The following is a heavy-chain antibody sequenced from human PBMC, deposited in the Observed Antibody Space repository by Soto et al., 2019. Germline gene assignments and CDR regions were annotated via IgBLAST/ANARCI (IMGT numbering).Heavy chain of an antibody. CDR1: GASISGFY. D-gene: IGHD1-1*01. CDR3: VRDGTKTLRDWFDP. J-gene: IGHJ5*02. V-gene: IGHV4-4*07. Sequence: SETLSLTCTVSGASISGFYWSWIRKSAGKGLEWIGRIYATGTTDYNPSLKSRVMMSVDTSKKQFSLRSRSVTAADTAVYYCVRDGTKTLRDWFDPWGQGISVTVSS. CDR2: IYATGTT.